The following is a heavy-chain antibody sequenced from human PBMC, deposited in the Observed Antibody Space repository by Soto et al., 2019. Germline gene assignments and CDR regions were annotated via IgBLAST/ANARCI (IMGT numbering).Heavy chain of an antibody. CDR2: IHYSGST. CDR3: ARADVVVVPAARRGWFDP. D-gene: IGHD2-2*01. CDR1: GGSISNGDDY. V-gene: IGHV4-31*03. J-gene: IGHJ5*02. Sequence: SETLSLTCTVSGGSISNGDDYWSWIRQHPGKGLEWIGYIHYSGSTYYNPSLRSRVTISVDTSKNQFSLKLSSVTAADTAVYFCARADVVVVPAARRGWFDPWGQGTLVTAPQ.